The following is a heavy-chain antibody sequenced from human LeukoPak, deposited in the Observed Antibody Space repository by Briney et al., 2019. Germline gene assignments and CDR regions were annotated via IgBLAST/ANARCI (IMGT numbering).Heavy chain of an antibody. J-gene: IGHJ6*02. CDR2: ISGSGGST. CDR1: GFTFSSYA. D-gene: IGHD6-19*01. CDR3: AKALRSSGWNIRNYYYGMDV. Sequence: PGGSLRPSCAASGFTFSSYAMSWVRQAPGKGLEWGSAISGSGGSTYYADSVKGRFTISRDNSKNTLYLQMNSLRAEDTAVYYCAKALRSSGWNIRNYYYGMDVWGQGTTVTVSS. V-gene: IGHV3-23*01.